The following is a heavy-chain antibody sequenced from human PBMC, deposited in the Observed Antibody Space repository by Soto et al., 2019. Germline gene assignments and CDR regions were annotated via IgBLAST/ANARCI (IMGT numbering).Heavy chain of an antibody. V-gene: IGHV4-31*03. CDR3: AREGVAGKVFQH. D-gene: IGHD6-19*01. CDR2: IYYSGST. CDR1: GGSISSGGYY. J-gene: IGHJ1*01. Sequence: SETLSLTCTVSGGSISSGGYYWSWIRQHPGKGLEWIGYIYYSGSTYDNPSLKSRVTISVDTSKNQFSLKLSSVTAADTAVYYCAREGVAGKVFQHWGQGTLVTVSS.